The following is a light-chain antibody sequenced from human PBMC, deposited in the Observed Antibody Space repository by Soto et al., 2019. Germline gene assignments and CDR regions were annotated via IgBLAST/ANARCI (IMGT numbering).Light chain of an antibody. CDR2: KAS. V-gene: IGKV1-5*03. Sequence: LQLTQSPPTLSASVGDRVTITCRASQSISSWLAWYQQKPGKAPKLLIYKASSLESGVPSRFSGSGSGTEFTLTISSLQPDDFATYYCQQYNSYSSWTFGQGTKVDIK. CDR3: QQYNSYSSWT. CDR1: QSISSW. J-gene: IGKJ1*01.